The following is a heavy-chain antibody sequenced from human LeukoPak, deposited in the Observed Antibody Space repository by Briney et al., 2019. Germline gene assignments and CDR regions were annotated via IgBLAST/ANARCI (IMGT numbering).Heavy chain of an antibody. V-gene: IGHV1-58*01. CDR1: GFPFSNSA. D-gene: IGHD2-15*01. J-gene: IGHJ4*02. Sequence: SVKVSCKASGFPFSNSAVQWVRQARGQRLEWIGWIVVGSGNIKYAQKFQERVTITRDMSTSTAYMELSSLRSEDTAMYYCAEGYDSGGTCYPRDYWGQGTLVTVSS. CDR2: IVVGSGNI. CDR3: AEGYDSGGTCYPRDY.